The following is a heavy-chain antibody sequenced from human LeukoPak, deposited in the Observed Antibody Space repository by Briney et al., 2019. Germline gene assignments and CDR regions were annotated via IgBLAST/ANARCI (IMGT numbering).Heavy chain of an antibody. CDR2: VNHSGST. D-gene: IGHD5-12*01. CDR3: ARGRDIVALGY. V-gene: IGHV4-34*01. CDR1: GGSFSGYY. Sequence: SETLSLTCAVYGGSFSGYYWSWIRQPPGKGLEWIGEVNHSGSTNYNPSLKSRVTISADTSKNQFSLKLSSVTAADTAVYYCARGRDIVALGYWGQGTLVTVSS. J-gene: IGHJ4*02.